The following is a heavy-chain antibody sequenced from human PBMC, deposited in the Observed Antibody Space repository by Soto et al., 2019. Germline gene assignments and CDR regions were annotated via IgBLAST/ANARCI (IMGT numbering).Heavy chain of an antibody. CDR2: IYYSGST. V-gene: IGHV4-59*01. D-gene: IGHD1-1*01. Sequence: SETLSLTCTVSGGSISSYYWSWIRQPPGKGLEWIGYIYYSGSTNYNPSLKSRVTISVDTSKNQFSLKLSSVTAADTAVYYCAGINWNPRTYYYYGMDVWGQGTTVTVSS. CDR3: AGINWNPRTYYYYGMDV. J-gene: IGHJ6*02. CDR1: GGSISSYY.